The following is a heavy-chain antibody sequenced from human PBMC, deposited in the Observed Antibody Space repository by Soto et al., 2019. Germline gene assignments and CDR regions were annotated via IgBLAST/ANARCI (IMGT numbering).Heavy chain of an antibody. J-gene: IGHJ4*02. CDR2: INHSGST. CDR3: ARALAAAGTVPQFDY. Sequence: SETLSLTCAVYGGSFSGYYWSWIRQPPGKGLEWIGEINHSGSTNYNPSLKSRVTISVDTSKNQFSLKLSSVTAADTAVYYCARALAAAGTVPQFDYWGQGTLVTVSS. V-gene: IGHV4-34*01. CDR1: GGSFSGYY. D-gene: IGHD6-13*01.